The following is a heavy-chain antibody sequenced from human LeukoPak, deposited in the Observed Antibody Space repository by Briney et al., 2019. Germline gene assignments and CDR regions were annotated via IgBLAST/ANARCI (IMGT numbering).Heavy chain of an antibody. CDR2: ISSSSSYI. CDR3: AXGAAYSSTHPNY. V-gene: IGHV3-21*01. D-gene: IGHD6-13*01. CDR1: GFTFSSYS. J-gene: IGHJ4*02. Sequence: PGGSLRLSCAASGFTFSSYSMNWVRQAPGKGLEWVSSISSSSSYIYYADSVKGRFTISRDNAKNSLYLQMNSLRAEDTAVYYCAXGAAYSSTHPNYWGQGTLVTVSS.